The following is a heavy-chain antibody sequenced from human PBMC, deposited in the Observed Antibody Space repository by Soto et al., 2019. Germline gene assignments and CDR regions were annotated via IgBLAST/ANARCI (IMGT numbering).Heavy chain of an antibody. Sequence: SETLSLTCAVSGGFISSSNWWSWVRQPPGKGLEWIGEIYHSGSTNYNPSLKSRVTISVDKSKNQFSLKLSSVTAADTAVYSSASQTSVVVPGDSSWFDRWGEGTLVS. D-gene: IGHD2-2*01. J-gene: IGHJ5*02. CDR3: ASQTSVVVPGDSSWFDR. CDR1: GGFISSSNW. CDR2: IYHSGST. V-gene: IGHV4-4*02.